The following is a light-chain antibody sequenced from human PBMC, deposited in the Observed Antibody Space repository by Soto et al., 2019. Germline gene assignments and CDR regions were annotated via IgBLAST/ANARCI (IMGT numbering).Light chain of an antibody. J-gene: IGKJ1*01. CDR2: GAS. CDR1: QSVNSNY. Sequence: EIVLTQSPGTLSLSPGDRATLSCRASQSVNSNYLAWYQRKPGQAPRLLIYGASNRATDIPYRFSASGSGTDFLLTITRREAEDLEVNYCQHYEGTPPPFGKGTRWKSN. V-gene: IGKV3-20*01. CDR3: QHYEGTPPP.